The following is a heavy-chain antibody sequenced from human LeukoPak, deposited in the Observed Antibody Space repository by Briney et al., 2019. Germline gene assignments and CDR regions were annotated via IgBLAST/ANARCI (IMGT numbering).Heavy chain of an antibody. CDR1: GFTFSSYS. D-gene: IGHD5-24*01. CDR3: ANAGGDGYNPVWYFDY. J-gene: IGHJ4*02. V-gene: IGHV3-21*04. Sequence: PGGSLRLSSAASGFTFSSYSMNWVRQAPGKGLEWVSSISSSSSYIYYADSVKGRFTISRDNSKNTLYLQMNSLRAEDTAVYYCANAGGDGYNPVWYFDYWGQGTLVTVSS. CDR2: ISSSSSYI.